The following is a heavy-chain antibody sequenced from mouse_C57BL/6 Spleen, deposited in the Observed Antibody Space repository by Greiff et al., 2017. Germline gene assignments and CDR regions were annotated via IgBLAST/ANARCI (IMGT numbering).Heavy chain of an antibody. D-gene: IGHD6-1*01. CDR2: INYDGSST. CDR1: GFTFSDYY. J-gene: IGHJ1*03. V-gene: IGHV5-16*01. Sequence: EVMLVESEGGLVQPGSSMKLSCTASGFTFSDYYMAWVRQVPEKGLEWVANINYDGSSTYYLDSLKSRFIISRDNAKNILYLQMSSLKSEDTATYYCARDDSPWYFDVWGTGTTVTVSS. CDR3: ARDDSPWYFDV.